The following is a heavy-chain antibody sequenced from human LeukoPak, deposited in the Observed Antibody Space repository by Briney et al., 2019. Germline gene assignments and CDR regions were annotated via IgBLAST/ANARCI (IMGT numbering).Heavy chain of an antibody. J-gene: IGHJ5*02. CDR3: ARRETYYDFWSGSNPAWFDP. CDR1: GYSISSGYY. D-gene: IGHD3-3*01. V-gene: IGHV4-38-2*01. CDR2: IYHSGST. Sequence: SETLSLTCAVSGYSISSGYYWGWIRPPPGKGLEWIGIIYHSGSTYYNPSLKSRVTISVDTSKNQFSLKLSSVTAADTAVYYCARRETYYDFWSGSNPAWFDPWGQGTLVTVSS.